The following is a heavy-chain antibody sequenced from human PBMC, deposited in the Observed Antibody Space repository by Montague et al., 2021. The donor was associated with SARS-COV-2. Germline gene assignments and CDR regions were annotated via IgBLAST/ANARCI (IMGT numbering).Heavy chain of an antibody. CDR2: INHSGST. CDR3: ARGYDYVWGSYRYTYYFDY. Sequence: SETLSLTCAVSGGSFSGYYCSWIRQPPGKGLEWIWEINHSGSTNYNPPPKIRVPISVDTSKNQFSLKLSSVTAADTAVYYCARGYDYVWGSYRYTYYFDYWGQGTLVTVSS. D-gene: IGHD3-16*02. J-gene: IGHJ4*02. V-gene: IGHV4-34*01. CDR1: GGSFSGYY.